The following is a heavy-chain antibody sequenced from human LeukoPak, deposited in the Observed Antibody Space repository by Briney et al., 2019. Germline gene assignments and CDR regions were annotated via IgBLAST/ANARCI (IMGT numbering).Heavy chain of an antibody. CDR3: ARHPLVYSSSWYGRGAFDI. V-gene: IGHV3-21*01. J-gene: IGHJ3*02. D-gene: IGHD6-13*01. CDR2: ISSSSSYI. Sequence: PGGSLRLSCAASGFTFSSYSMNWVRQAPGKGLEWVSSISSSSSYIYYADSVKGRFTISRDNAKNSLYLQMNSLRAEDTAVYYCARHPLVYSSSWYGRGAFDIWGQGTMVTVSS. CDR1: GFTFSSYS.